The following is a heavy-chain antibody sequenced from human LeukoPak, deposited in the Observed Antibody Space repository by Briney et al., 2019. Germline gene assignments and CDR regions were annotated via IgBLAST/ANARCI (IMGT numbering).Heavy chain of an antibody. CDR1: GGSISSSSYY. V-gene: IGHV4-39*01. J-gene: IGHJ4*02. D-gene: IGHD3/OR15-3a*01. CDR3: ARQTGSGLIILP. Sequence: PSETLSLTCTISGGSISSSSYYWGWIRQPPGKGLEWIGSIYYSGNTYYNASLKSQVSISIDTSKDQFSLRLTSVTAADTAVYYCARQTGSGLIILPGGQGTLVTVSS. CDR2: IYYSGNT.